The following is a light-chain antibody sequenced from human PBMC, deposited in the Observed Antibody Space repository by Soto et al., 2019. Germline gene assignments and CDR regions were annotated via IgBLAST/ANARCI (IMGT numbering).Light chain of an antibody. V-gene: IGKV3-11*01. CDR3: QQRHMWPIT. CDR1: QSVSSN. Sequence: EIVLTQSPATLSLCPGERATLSCRASQSVSSNLAWYQQKPGQAPRLLIYDASNRATGIPPRFSGSGSGTDFTLTISSLEPEDSAVYYCQQRHMWPITFGQGTRLEIK. J-gene: IGKJ5*01. CDR2: DAS.